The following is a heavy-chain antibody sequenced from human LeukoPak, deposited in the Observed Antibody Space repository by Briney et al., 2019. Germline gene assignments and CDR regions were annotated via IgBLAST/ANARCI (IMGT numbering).Heavy chain of an antibody. D-gene: IGHD4-11*01. CDR1: GYSFTNYW. J-gene: IGHJ4*02. CDR2: IYPGDSDT. CDR3: ARQDPNYRIDY. Sequence: GESLKISCKGSGYSFTNYWIDWVRQVPGKGLEWTGIIYPGDSDTRYSPSFQGQVTISADKSISTAYLQWSSLKASDTAMYYCARQDPNYRIDYWGQGTLVTVSS. V-gene: IGHV5-51*01.